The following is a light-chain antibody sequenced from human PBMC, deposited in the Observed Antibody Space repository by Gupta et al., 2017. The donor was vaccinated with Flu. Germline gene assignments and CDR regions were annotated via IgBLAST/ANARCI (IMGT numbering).Light chain of an antibody. J-gene: IGLJ3*02. CDR2: TNK. CDR3: QSYDSLSASWV. V-gene: IGLV1-40*01. Sequence: GTAPKLLIYTNKNRPSGVPDRFSGSKSGSSASLAITGLQAEDEADYFCQSYDSLSASWVFGGGTKLTVL.